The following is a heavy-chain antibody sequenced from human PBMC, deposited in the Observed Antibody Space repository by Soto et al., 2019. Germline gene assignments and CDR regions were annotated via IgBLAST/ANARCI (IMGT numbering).Heavy chain of an antibody. CDR1: GYSFTSYW. D-gene: IGHD1-26*01. CDR2: IDPSDSYT. Sequence: GESLKISCKGSGYSFTSYWISWVRQMPGKGLEWMGRIDPSDSYTNYSPSFQGHVTISADKSISTAYLQWSSLKASYTAMYYCASHSGSYLNFDYWGQGTLVTSPQ. J-gene: IGHJ4*02. V-gene: IGHV5-10-1*01. CDR3: ASHSGSYLNFDY.